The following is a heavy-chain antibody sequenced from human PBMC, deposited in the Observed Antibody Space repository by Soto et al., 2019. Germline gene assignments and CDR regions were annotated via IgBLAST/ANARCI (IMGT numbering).Heavy chain of an antibody. CDR2: ISSSGSTI. J-gene: IGHJ6*02. Sequence: QVQLVESGGGLVKPGGSLRLSCAASGFTFSDYYMSWIRQAPGKGLEWVSYISSSGSTIYYADSVKGRFTISRDNAKNSLYLKMNSLRDEDTAVDYCATKTGNSPRRYYYYGMDVWGQGTTVTVSS. V-gene: IGHV3-11*01. D-gene: IGHD2-21*01. CDR1: GFTFSDYY. CDR3: ATKTGNSPRRYYYYGMDV.